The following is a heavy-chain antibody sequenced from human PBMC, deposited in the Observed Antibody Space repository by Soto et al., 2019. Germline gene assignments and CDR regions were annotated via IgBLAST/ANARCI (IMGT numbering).Heavy chain of an antibody. CDR3: AKDRMSDNGVWDAFDV. D-gene: IGHD2-15*01. J-gene: IGHJ3*01. CDR1: GFTFSSYA. Sequence: PVGSLRLSCAASGFTFSSYAMSWVRQAPGKGLEWVSAISGSGGSTYYADSVKGRFTISRDSSKNALFLQLNSLRAEDTAVYYCAKDRMSDNGVWDAFDVWGPGAMVTVSS. CDR2: ISGSGGST. V-gene: IGHV3-23*01.